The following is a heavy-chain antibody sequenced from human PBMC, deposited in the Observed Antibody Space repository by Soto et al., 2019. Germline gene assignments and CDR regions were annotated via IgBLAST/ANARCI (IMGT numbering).Heavy chain of an antibody. D-gene: IGHD4-17*01. J-gene: IGHJ4*02. Sequence: EVQLVESGGGLVKPGGSLRLSCAASGFTFNTYDMDWVRQAPGKGLEWVSSINKASIYIYYADSVRGRFTISRDNAKNSLYLQMNSLRVEDTDVYYCARRSVTTYHFFDYWGQGTLVTVSS. V-gene: IGHV3-21*01. CDR3: ARRSVTTYHFFDY. CDR2: INKASIYI. CDR1: GFTFNTYD.